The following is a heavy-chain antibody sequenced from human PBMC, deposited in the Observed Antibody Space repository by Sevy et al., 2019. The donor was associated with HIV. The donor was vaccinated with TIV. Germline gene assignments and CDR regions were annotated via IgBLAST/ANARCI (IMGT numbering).Heavy chain of an antibody. CDR2: IKSKTDGGTT. Sequence: GGSLRLSCGASGFIFSTVGMSWVRQAPGKGLEWVCRIKSKTDGGTTDDAAPVEGRVTISSDDSKNTLYLQMNSLKTEDTAVYYCTTEALDYGDPDYYYYGMDVWGQGTTVTVSS. D-gene: IGHD4-17*01. CDR3: TTEALDYGDPDYYYYGMDV. V-gene: IGHV3-15*01. J-gene: IGHJ6*02. CDR1: GFIFSTVG.